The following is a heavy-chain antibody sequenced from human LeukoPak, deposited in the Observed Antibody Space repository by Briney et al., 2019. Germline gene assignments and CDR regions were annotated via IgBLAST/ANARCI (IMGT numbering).Heavy chain of an antibody. Sequence: SETLSLTCTVSGGSISSYYWSWIRQPPGEGLEWIGYIYYSGSTNYNPSLKSRVTISVDTSKNQFSLKLSSVTAADTAVYYCARTSGSRDYFDYWGQGTLVTVSS. CDR2: IYYSGST. D-gene: IGHD1-26*01. V-gene: IGHV4-59*01. J-gene: IGHJ4*02. CDR1: GGSISSYY. CDR3: ARTSGSRDYFDY.